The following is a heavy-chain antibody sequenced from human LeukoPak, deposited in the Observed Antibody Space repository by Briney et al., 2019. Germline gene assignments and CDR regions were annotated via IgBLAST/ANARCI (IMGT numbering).Heavy chain of an antibody. CDR2: INPSGGST. Sequence: ASVKVSCKASGYTFTGYYMHWVRQAPGQGLEWTGIINPSGGSTSYAQKFQGRVTMTRDMSTSTVYMELSSLRSEDTAVYYCARDQNGYSGYFDPWGQGTLVTVSS. CDR1: GYTFTGYY. J-gene: IGHJ5*02. V-gene: IGHV1-46*01. CDR3: ARDQNGYSGYFDP. D-gene: IGHD5-12*01.